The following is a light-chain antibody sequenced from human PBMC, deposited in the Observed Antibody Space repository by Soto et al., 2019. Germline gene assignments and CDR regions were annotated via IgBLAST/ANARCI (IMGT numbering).Light chain of an antibody. CDR3: QQYNNYSPWT. Sequence: DIQMTQSPSTLSAAVGDRVTITCRASQRINSWLAWYQQKPGKAPKLLIFDASSLESGVPSRFSGSGSGTEFTLSISTLQPEDSAIYYCQQYNNYSPWTFGQGTTVEFK. CDR1: QRINSW. J-gene: IGKJ1*01. V-gene: IGKV1-5*01. CDR2: DAS.